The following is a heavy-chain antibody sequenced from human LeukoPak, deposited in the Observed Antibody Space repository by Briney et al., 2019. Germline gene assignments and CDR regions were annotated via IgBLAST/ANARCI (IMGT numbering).Heavy chain of an antibody. Sequence: ASVKVSCKVSGYTFTSYDTNWVRQATGQGLEWMGWMNPNSGNTGYAQKFQGRVTMTRNTSISTAYMELSNLRSEDTAVYFCAKISRDSSGYPYWGQGTLVTVSS. CDR3: AKISRDSSGYPY. V-gene: IGHV1-8*01. D-gene: IGHD3-22*01. J-gene: IGHJ4*02. CDR2: MNPNSGNT. CDR1: GYTFTSYD.